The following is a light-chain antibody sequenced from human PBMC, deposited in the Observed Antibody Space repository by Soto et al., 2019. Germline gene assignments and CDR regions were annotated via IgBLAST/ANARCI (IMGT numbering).Light chain of an antibody. CDR2: GNS. J-gene: IGLJ2*01. CDR1: SSNIGAGYD. CDR3: QSYDNRLTVVV. Sequence: QPVLTQPPSVSGAPGQRVTFSCTGSSSNIGAGYDVHWYQQLPGTAPKLLIYGNSNRPSGVPERFSGSKSGTSASLAITGLQAEDEADYYCQSYDNRLTVVVFGGGTKLTVL. V-gene: IGLV1-40*01.